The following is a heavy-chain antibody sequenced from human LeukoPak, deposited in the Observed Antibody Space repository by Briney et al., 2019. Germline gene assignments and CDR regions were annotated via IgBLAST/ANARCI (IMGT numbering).Heavy chain of an antibody. CDR1: GGSFSGYY. CDR3: AREPPTSGYSSSWYKVEHWFDP. Sequence: PSETLSLTCAVYGGSFSGYYWSWIRQPPGKGLEWIGEINHSGSTNYNPSLKSRVTISVDKSKNQFSLKLSSVTAADTAVYYCAREPPTSGYSSSWYKVEHWFDPWGQGTLVTVSS. J-gene: IGHJ5*02. V-gene: IGHV4-34*01. D-gene: IGHD6-13*01. CDR2: INHSGST.